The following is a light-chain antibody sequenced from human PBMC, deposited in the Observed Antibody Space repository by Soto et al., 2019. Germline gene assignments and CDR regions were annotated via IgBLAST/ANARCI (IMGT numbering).Light chain of an antibody. CDR1: QSISSL. CDR3: QQYYSFPRT. V-gene: IGKV1-5*03. Sequence: DIQMTQSPSTLSASVGDRVTITCWASQSISSLLAWYQQKPGKAPKLLIYKASSLESGVPSRFSGSGSGTEFTLTISSLQPDDFATYYCQQYYSFPRTFGQGTKVDIK. CDR2: KAS. J-gene: IGKJ1*01.